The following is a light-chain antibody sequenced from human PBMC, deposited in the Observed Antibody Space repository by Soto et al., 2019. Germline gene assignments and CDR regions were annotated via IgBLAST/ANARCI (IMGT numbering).Light chain of an antibody. J-gene: IGKJ1*01. Sequence: IQMTHSPSTLSASVGDMVTVTCRASQSISVWLAWYQQKAGKAPNLLIYKASRLESGVPSRFSGSGSETEFTLTISGLQPGDSATYYCQQYNSYSPTFGQGTKVDIK. CDR1: QSISVW. V-gene: IGKV1-5*03. CDR2: KAS. CDR3: QQYNSYSPT.